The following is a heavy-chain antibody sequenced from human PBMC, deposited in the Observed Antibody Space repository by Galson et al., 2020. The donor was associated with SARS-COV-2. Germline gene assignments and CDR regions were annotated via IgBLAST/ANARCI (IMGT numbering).Heavy chain of an antibody. CDR3: ARAGRITSVGVVSNFDY. J-gene: IGHJ4*02. CDR2: IYYSGST. D-gene: IGHD3-3*01. Sequence: SETLSLTCTVSGGSISSGGYYWSWIRQHPGKGLEWIGYIYYSGSTYYNPSLKSRVTISVDTSKNQFSLKLSSVTAADTAVYYCARAGRITSVGVVSNFDYWGQGTLVTVSS. CDR1: GGSISSGGYY. V-gene: IGHV4-31*03.